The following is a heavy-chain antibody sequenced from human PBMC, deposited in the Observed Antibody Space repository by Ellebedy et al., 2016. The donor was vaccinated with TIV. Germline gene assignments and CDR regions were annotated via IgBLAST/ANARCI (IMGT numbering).Heavy chain of an antibody. CDR3: ANIATKYSGNT. CDR2: IRSTGDST. Sequence: GGSLRLXCAASGFTFSSYAMTWVRQAPGKGLEWVSGIRSTGDSTWYADSVKGRFTISRDNSKNTLSLQINGLRAEDTAIYFCANIATKYSGNTWGQGTVVTVSS. CDR1: GFTFSSYA. J-gene: IGHJ5*02. V-gene: IGHV3-23*01. D-gene: IGHD5-12*01.